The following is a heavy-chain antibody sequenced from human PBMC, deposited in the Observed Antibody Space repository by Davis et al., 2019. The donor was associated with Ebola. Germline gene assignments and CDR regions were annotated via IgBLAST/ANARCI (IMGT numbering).Heavy chain of an antibody. CDR1: GFTFSSYG. CDR3: AKGDIWFDP. CDR2: ISYDGSNK. V-gene: IGHV3-30*18. J-gene: IGHJ5*02. Sequence: PGGSLRLSCAASGFTFSSYGTHRVRQAPGKGLAWVAVISYDGSNKYYADSVKGRFIISRDNSKNTLYLQMNSLRAEDTTVYYCAKGDIWFDPWGQGTLVTVSS.